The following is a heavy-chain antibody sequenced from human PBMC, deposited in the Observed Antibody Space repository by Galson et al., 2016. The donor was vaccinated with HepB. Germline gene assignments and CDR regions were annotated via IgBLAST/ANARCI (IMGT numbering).Heavy chain of an antibody. J-gene: IGHJ6*02. D-gene: IGHD2-2*01. CDR1: GASISIYY. V-gene: IGHV4-59*03. CDR3: VRYCSSTTCNGDGLDV. CDR2: IHHSGST. Sequence: ETLSLTCTVSGASISIYYWSWIRQSPGKGLEWIGYIHHSGSTNQNPSLRSRVSISVDTSTNQFSLKLNSVTAEDTAVYYCVRYCSSTTCNGDGLDVWGQGTTVTVSS.